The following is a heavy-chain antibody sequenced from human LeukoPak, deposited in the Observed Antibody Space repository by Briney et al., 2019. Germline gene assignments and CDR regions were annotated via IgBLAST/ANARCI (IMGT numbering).Heavy chain of an antibody. Sequence: GGSLRLSCAASGFTFSSYSMNWVRQAPGKGLEWVSSISSSSSYIYYADSVKGRFTISRDNAKNSLYLQMNSLRAEDTAVYYCAKGGSSGYDYALDYWGQGTLVTVSS. D-gene: IGHD5-12*01. CDR3: AKGGSSGYDYALDY. CDR1: GFTFSSYS. CDR2: ISSSSSYI. J-gene: IGHJ4*02. V-gene: IGHV3-21*04.